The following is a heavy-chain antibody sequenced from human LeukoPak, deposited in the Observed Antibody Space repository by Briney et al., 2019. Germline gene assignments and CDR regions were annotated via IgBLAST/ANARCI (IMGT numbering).Heavy chain of an antibody. Sequence: GGSLRLSCAASGFTFSNAWMSWVRQAPGKGLEWVGRIKSKTDGGTTDYAAPAKGRFTISRDDSKNTLYLQMNSLRAEDTAVYYCAKDVCISGHCTPSFDYWGQGTLVTVSS. CDR2: IKSKTDGGTT. CDR1: GFTFSNAW. D-gene: IGHD2-21*02. CDR3: AKDVCISGHCTPSFDY. J-gene: IGHJ4*02. V-gene: IGHV3-15*01.